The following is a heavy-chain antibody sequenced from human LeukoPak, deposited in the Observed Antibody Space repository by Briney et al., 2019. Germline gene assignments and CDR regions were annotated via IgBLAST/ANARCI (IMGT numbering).Heavy chain of an antibody. Sequence: ASVKVSCTASGYTFTSYGISWVRQAPGQALEWMGWISAYNGNTNYAQKLQGRVTMTTDTSTSTAYMELRSLRSDDTAVYYCARERKAMGGNWFDPWGQGTLVTVSS. V-gene: IGHV1-18*01. J-gene: IGHJ5*02. CDR3: ARERKAMGGNWFDP. D-gene: IGHD5-18*01. CDR2: ISAYNGNT. CDR1: GYTFTSYG.